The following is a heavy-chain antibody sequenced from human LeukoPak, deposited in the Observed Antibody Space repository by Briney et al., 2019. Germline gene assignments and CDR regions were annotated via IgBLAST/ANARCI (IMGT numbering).Heavy chain of an antibody. D-gene: IGHD6-6*01. J-gene: IGHJ3*02. CDR2: IYYSGST. CDR3: AKDRPFGAFDI. Sequence: SETLSLTCTVPGGSISSSSYYWGWIRQPPGKGLEWIGSIYYSGSTYYNPSLKSRVTISVDTSKNQFSLKLSSVTAADTAVYYCAKDRPFGAFDIWGQGTMVTVSS. V-gene: IGHV4-39*07. CDR1: GGSISSSSYY.